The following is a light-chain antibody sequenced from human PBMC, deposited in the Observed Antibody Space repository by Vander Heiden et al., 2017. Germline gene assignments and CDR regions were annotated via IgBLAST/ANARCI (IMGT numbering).Light chain of an antibody. CDR2: GKN. V-gene: IGLV3-19*01. CDR1: SLRSYY. Sequence: SSELTQDPPVSVALGQTVRITCRGDSLRSYYANWYQQKPGQAPVLVIYGKNNRPSGIPDRFSGSSSGNTASLTITGAQAEDEADYYCNSRDSSGNHHVFGGGTKLTVL. J-gene: IGLJ2*01. CDR3: NSRDSSGNHHV.